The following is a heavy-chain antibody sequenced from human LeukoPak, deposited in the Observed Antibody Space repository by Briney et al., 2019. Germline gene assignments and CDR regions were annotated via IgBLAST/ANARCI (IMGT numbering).Heavy chain of an antibody. V-gene: IGHV4-61*02. CDR1: NGSISSGTYY. CDR2: IYSSGST. D-gene: IGHD5-12*01. CDR3: ARDLLHRGYAFDS. J-gene: IGHJ3*02. Sequence: PSETLFLTCTVSNGSISSGTYYWSWIRQPAGKGLEWIGRIYSSGSTNYNPSLKSRVTISVDTSKNQFSLKLSSVTAADTAVYFCARDLLHRGYAFDSWGQGTMVIVSS.